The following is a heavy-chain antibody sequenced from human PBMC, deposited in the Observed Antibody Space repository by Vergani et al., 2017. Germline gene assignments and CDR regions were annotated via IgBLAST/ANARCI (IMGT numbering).Heavy chain of an antibody. Sequence: EVQVVESGGGLVQPGGSLRLSCAASGFIFSDHYMDWVRQAPGKGLEWVGRIRNKANDYTTQYAASVKGRFTISRDNAKNSLYLQMNSLRAEDTAVYYCARTNKTLYQLLHGYYYGMDVWGQGTTVTVSS. CDR3: ARTNKTLYQLLHGYYYGMDV. V-gene: IGHV3-72*01. D-gene: IGHD2-2*01. CDR2: IRNKANDYTT. CDR1: GFIFSDHY. J-gene: IGHJ6*02.